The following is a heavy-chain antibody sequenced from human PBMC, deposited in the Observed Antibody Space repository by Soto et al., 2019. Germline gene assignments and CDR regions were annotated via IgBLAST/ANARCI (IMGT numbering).Heavy chain of an antibody. V-gene: IGHV3-72*01. CDR3: DRGVVYTGYFDY. CDR2: SRDKVHSHTT. D-gene: IGHD2-8*01. CDR1: GFTFSDHY. J-gene: IGHJ4*02. Sequence: EVQLAESGGGLVQPGGSLRLSCAASGFTFSDHYMDWVRQAPGKGLEWVGRSRDKVHSHTTEYAASVKGRFTISRGDSENSLYLQMNSLKTEATTVYYCDRGVVYTGYFDYWGQGTLVTVSS.